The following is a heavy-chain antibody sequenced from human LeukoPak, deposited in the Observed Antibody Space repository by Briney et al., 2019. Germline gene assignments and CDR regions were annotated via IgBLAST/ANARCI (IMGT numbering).Heavy chain of an antibody. D-gene: IGHD4/OR15-4a*01. J-gene: IGHJ6*03. CDR2: IYYSGST. V-gene: IGHV4-59*01. Sequence: SETLSLTCTVSGGSISIYYWSLIRQPPGKGLEWIGYIYYSGSTNYNPSLKSRVTISVDTSKNQFSLKLSSVTAADTAVYYCARDGAPYYYYYMDVWGKGTTVTVSS. CDR1: GGSISIYY. CDR3: ARDGAPYYYYYMDV.